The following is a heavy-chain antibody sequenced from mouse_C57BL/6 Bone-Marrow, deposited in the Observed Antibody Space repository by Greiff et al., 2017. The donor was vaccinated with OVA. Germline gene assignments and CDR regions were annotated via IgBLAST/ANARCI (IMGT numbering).Heavy chain of an antibody. CDR1: GYSITSDY. V-gene: IGHV3-8*01. CDR2: ISYSGST. CDR3: ARGGPYDGYYVDAMDY. D-gene: IGHD2-3*01. Sequence: EVQRVESGPGLAKPSQTLSLTCSVTGYSITSDYWNWIRKFPGNKLEYMGYISYSGSTYYNPSLKSRISITRDTSKNQYYLQLKSVTTEDTATNYCARGGPYDGYYVDAMDYWGQGTSVTVSS. J-gene: IGHJ4*01.